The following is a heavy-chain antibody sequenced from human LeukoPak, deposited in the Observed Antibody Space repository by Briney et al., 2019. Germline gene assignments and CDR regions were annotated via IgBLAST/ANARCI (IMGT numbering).Heavy chain of an antibody. Sequence: NPSETLSLTCAVSGGSISSSNWWSWVRQPPGKGLEWIGEIYHSGSTNYNPSLKSRVTISVDTSKNQFSLKLSSVTAADTAVYYCARVGSGMGVRTGDYYYYMDVWGKGTTVTVSS. J-gene: IGHJ6*03. CDR3: ARVGSGMGVRTGDYYYYMDV. CDR1: GGSISSSNW. V-gene: IGHV4-4*02. CDR2: IYHSGST. D-gene: IGHD3-10*01.